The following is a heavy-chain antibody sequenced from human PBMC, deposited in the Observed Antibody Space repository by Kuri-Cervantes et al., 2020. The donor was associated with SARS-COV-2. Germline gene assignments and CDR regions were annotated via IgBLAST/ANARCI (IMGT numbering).Heavy chain of an antibody. D-gene: IGHD2-8*01. CDR3: ARVKGIVLIDWFDP. CDR2: INHSGST. CDR1: GGSFSGYY. J-gene: IGHJ5*02. Sequence: SQTLSLTGAVYGGSFSGYYWSWIRQPPGKGLEWIGEINHSGSTNYNPSLKSRVTISVDTSKNQFSLKLSSVTAADTAVYYCARVKGIVLIDWFDPWGQGTLVTVSS. V-gene: IGHV4-34*01.